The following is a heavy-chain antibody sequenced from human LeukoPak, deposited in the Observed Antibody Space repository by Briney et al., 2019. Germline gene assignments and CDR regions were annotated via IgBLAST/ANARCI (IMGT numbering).Heavy chain of an antibody. Sequence: ASVKASCKVSGYTLTELSMHWVRQAPGKGLEWMGGFDPEDGETIYAQKFQGRVTMTEDTSTDTAYMELSSLRSEDTAVYYCAVVVGATTAFDYWGQGTLVTVSS. CDR3: AVVVGATTAFDY. D-gene: IGHD1-26*01. V-gene: IGHV1-24*01. J-gene: IGHJ4*02. CDR2: FDPEDGET. CDR1: GYTLTELS.